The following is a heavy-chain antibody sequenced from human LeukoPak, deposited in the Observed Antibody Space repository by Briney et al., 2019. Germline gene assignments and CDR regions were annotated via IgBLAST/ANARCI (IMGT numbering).Heavy chain of an antibody. CDR1: GFTFSNAR. J-gene: IGHJ4*02. CDR3: ARDTYSSRQNFDY. Sequence: GGSLRLSCAASGFTFSNARMNWVRQAPGKGLEWVANIKQDGSEKYYVDSVKGRFTISRDNAKNSLYLQMNSLRAEDTAVYYCARDTYSSRQNFDYWGQGTLVTVSS. V-gene: IGHV3-7*01. CDR2: IKQDGSEK. D-gene: IGHD6-13*01.